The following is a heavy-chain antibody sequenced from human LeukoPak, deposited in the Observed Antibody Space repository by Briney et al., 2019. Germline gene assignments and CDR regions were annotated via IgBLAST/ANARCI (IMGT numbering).Heavy chain of an antibody. CDR2: INPNSGGT. Sequence: GASVKVTCKASGYTFTDYYMHWVRQAPGQGLEWMGWINPNSGGTNYAQKFQGRVTMTKDTSISTAYMELIRLRSDDTAVYYCARLQRDGYNSLGSYNLDYWGQGTLVTVSS. J-gene: IGHJ4*02. CDR3: ARLQRDGYNSLGSYNLDY. D-gene: IGHD5-24*01. CDR1: GYTFTDYY. V-gene: IGHV1-2*02.